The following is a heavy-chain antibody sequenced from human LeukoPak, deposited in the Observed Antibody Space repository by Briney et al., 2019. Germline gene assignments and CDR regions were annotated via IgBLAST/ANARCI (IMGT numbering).Heavy chain of an antibody. Sequence: GASVKVSCKASGYTFTSYDINWVRQATGQGLEWMGWMKPNSGNTGYAQKFQGRVTMTRNTSISTAYMELSSLRSEDTAVYYCARGLRRWFRELTNWFDPWGQGTLVTVSS. D-gene: IGHD3-10*01. CDR3: ARGLRRWFRELTNWFDP. V-gene: IGHV1-8*01. CDR1: GYTFTSYD. J-gene: IGHJ5*02. CDR2: MKPNSGNT.